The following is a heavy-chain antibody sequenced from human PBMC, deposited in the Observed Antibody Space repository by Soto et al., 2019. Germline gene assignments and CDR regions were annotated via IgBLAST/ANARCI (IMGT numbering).Heavy chain of an antibody. J-gene: IGHJ4*02. D-gene: IGHD6-6*01. CDR3: ARATYTSSYHFDS. Sequence: PGGSLRLSCAASGFNFITYSLSWVRQAPGKGLEWVASISSSAVYIDYADSVKGRFTISRDNANNSLYLQMNSLRGDDTAVYYCARATYTSSYHFDSWGQGTLVTVSS. V-gene: IGHV3-21*01. CDR1: GFNFITYS. CDR2: ISSSAVYI.